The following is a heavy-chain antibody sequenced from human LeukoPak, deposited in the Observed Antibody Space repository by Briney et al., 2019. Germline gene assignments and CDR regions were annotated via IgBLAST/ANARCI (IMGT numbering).Heavy chain of an antibody. D-gene: IGHD3-10*01. J-gene: IGHJ4*02. V-gene: IGHV4-34*01. CDR3: ARMRGPSPFDY. Sequence: SETLSLTCTVSGGSISGYYWSWIRQPPGKGLEWIGEINHSGSTNYNPSLKSRVTISVDTSKNQFSLKLSSVTAADTAVYYCARMRGPSPFDYWGQGTLVTVSS. CDR2: INHSGST. CDR1: GGSISGYY.